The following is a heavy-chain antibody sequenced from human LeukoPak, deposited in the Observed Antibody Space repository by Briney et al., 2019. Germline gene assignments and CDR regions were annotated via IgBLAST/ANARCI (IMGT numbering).Heavy chain of an antibody. Sequence: SETLSLTCTISGGSISSGGYYWSWIRQPPGKGLEWIGYIYHSGSTHYNPSLKSRVTISVDRSKNQFSLKLSSVTAADTAVYYCARSSSRWYHRLFFDYWGQGTLVTASS. J-gene: IGHJ4*02. CDR2: IYHSGST. CDR1: GGSISSGGYY. CDR3: ARSSSRWYHRLFFDY. D-gene: IGHD6-13*01. V-gene: IGHV4-30-2*01.